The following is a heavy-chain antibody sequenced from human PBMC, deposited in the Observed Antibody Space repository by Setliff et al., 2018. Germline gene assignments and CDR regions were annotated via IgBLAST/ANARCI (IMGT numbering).Heavy chain of an antibody. J-gene: IGHJ1*01. CDR1: GGSVSSTSHY. CDR2: VYYSGYT. CDR3: ARVDFTMLQGVLGH. D-gene: IGHD3-10*01. V-gene: IGHV4-39*07. Sequence: LSLTCNVSGGSVSSTSHYWGWVRQPPGKGLEWIGSVYYSGYTYYSPSLESRVAISVDTSKNQFSLKVNSVTAADTAVYYCARVDFTMLQGVLGHWGQGTLVTVSS.